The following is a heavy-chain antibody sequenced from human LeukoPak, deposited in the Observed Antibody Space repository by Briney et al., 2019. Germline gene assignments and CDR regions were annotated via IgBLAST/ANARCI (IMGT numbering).Heavy chain of an antibody. J-gene: IGHJ6*02. V-gene: IGHV4-4*07. CDR1: GGSISSYY. CDR2: IYTSGST. CDR3: ARGVYGDYDPLDYYYYGMDV. Sequence: SETLSLTCTVSGGSISSYYWSWIRQPAGKGLEWIGRIYTSGSTNYNPSLKSRVAMSVDTSKNQFSLKLSSVTAADTAVYYCARGVYGDYDPLDYYYYGMDVWGRGTTVTVSS. D-gene: IGHD4-17*01.